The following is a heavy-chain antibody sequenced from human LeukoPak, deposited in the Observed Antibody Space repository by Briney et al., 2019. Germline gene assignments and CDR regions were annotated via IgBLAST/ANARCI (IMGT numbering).Heavy chain of an antibody. CDR3: AKIPGYSSGWYDWKPGYFDY. V-gene: IGHV3-23*01. CDR1: GFTFSSYA. CDR2: ISGSGGST. Sequence: GGSLRLSCAASGFTFSSYAMSWVRQAPGKGLEWVSAISGSGGSTYYADSVEGRFTISRDNSKNTLYLQMSSLRAEDTAVYYCAKIPGYSSGWYDWKPGYFDYWGQGTLVTVSS. D-gene: IGHD6-19*01. J-gene: IGHJ4*02.